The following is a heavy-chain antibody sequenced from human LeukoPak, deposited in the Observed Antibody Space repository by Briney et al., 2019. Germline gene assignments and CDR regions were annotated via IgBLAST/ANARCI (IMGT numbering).Heavy chain of an antibody. D-gene: IGHD6-13*01. CDR2: INPNSGGT. V-gene: IGHV1-2*02. CDR3: ARDPRIAAAGTILYYYYYMDV. J-gene: IGHJ6*03. CDR1: GYTFTGYY. Sequence: ASVKVSCKASGYTFTGYYMHWVRQASGQGLEWMGWINPNSGGTNYAQKFQGRVTMTRDTPISTAYMELSRLRSDDTAVYYCARDPRIAAAGTILYYYYYMDVWGKGTTVTVSS.